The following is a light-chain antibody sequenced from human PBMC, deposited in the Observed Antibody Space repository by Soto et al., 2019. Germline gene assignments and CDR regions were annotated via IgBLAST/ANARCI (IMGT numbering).Light chain of an antibody. V-gene: IGKV3-20*01. CDR1: QSISSPY. CDR2: GAS. Sequence: EIDLTNSPGTLSLSPWERATLSCRASQSISSPYLAWYQQKPGQAPRLLIDGASNRATDIPDRFSGSGSGTDFTLTISRLEPEDFSVYYCQQYDSWTFGQATKVDIK. CDR3: QQYDSWT. J-gene: IGKJ1*01.